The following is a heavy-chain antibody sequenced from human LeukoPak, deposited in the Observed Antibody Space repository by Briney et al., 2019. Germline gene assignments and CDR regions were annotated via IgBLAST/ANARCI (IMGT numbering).Heavy chain of an antibody. Sequence: SETLSLTCTVSGGSISSSYSYWGWIRQPPGKGLEWIGNIYYSGNTYYSPSLTSRVTLSVDTSENQFSLKLSSVTAADTAVYYCARSGIVGTTAYFDYWGQGTLVTVSS. CDR2: IYYSGNT. CDR3: ARSGIVGTTAYFDY. J-gene: IGHJ4*02. V-gene: IGHV4-39*07. CDR1: GGSISSSYSY. D-gene: IGHD1-26*01.